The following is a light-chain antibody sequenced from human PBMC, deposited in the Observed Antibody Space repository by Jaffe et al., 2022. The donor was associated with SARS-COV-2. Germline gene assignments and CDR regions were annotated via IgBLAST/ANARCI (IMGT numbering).Light chain of an antibody. V-gene: IGKV3-15*01. J-gene: IGKJ5*01. CDR1: QSVYSN. CDR2: GAS. CDR3: QQYSQWPLT. Sequence: EIVMTQSPATLSVSPGERATLSCRASQSVYSNLAWYQQKPGQAPRLLIYGASTRATGIPARFSGSESGTEFTLTISSLQSEDFAVYYCQQYSQWPLTFGQGTRLEIK.